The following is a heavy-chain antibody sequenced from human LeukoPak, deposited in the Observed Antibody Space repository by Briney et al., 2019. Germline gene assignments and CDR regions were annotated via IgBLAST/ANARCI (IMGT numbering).Heavy chain of an antibody. D-gene: IGHD1-1*01. CDR2: IIPIFGTA. V-gene: IGHV1-69*13. J-gene: IGHJ4*02. CDR1: GGXFSSYA. Sequence: GASVKVSCKASGGXFSSYAISWVRQAPGQGLEWMGGIIPIFGTANYAQKFQGRVTITADESTSTAYMELSSLRSEDTAVYYCASYNWNDAHYYFDYWGQGTLVTVSS. CDR3: ASYNWNDAHYYFDY.